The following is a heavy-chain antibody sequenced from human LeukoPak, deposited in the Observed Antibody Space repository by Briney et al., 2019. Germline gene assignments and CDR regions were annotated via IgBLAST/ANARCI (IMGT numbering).Heavy chain of an antibody. V-gene: IGHV3-48*01. CDR3: ARDSGYRYDRSYYYYGMDV. Sequence: GGSLRLSCAASGFTFSSYSMNWVRQAPGKGLEWVSYISSSSSTIYYADSVKGRFTISRDNAKNSLYLQMNSLRAEDTAVYYCARDSGYRYDRSYYYYGMDVWGQGTTVTVSS. CDR1: GFTFSSYS. J-gene: IGHJ6*02. CDR2: ISSSSSTI. D-gene: IGHD3-22*01.